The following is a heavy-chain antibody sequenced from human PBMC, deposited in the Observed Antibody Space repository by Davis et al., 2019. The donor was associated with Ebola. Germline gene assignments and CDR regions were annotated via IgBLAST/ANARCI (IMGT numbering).Heavy chain of an antibody. V-gene: IGHV3-23*01. CDR1: GFTFSSYA. CDR2: ISGSGGST. D-gene: IGHD5-24*01. J-gene: IGHJ4*02. Sequence: PGGSLRLSCAASGFTFSSYAMSWVRQAPGKGLEWVSAISGSGGSTYYADSVKGRFTISRDNSKNTLYLQMSSLRSEDTAVYYCAVSVEMATIPDYWGQGTLVTVSS. CDR3: AVSVEMATIPDY.